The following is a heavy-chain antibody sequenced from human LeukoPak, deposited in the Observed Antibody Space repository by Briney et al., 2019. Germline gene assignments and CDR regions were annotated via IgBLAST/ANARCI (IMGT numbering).Heavy chain of an antibody. D-gene: IGHD3-3*01. CDR3: ARSPSYYDFWSGYYPHFDY. CDR2: IYSGGST. Sequence: GGSLRLSCAASGFTVSSNYMSWVRQAPGKGLEWVSVIYSGGSTYYADSVKGRFTISRDNSKNTLYLQMNSLRAEDTAVYYCARSPSYYDFWSGYYPHFDYWGQGTLVTVSS. CDR1: GFTVSSNY. V-gene: IGHV3-66*01. J-gene: IGHJ4*02.